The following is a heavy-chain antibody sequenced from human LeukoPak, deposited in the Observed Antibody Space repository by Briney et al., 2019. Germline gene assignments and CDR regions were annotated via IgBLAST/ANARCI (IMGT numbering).Heavy chain of an antibody. Sequence: GGSLRLSCAASGLTFSSYWMSWVRQAPGKGLEWVANIKQDGSEKYYVDSVKGRFTISRDNAKNSLYLQMNSLRAEDTAVYYCARDMSGIGRGDQRGAFDIWGQGTMVTVSS. V-gene: IGHV3-7*01. J-gene: IGHJ3*02. CDR1: GLTFSSYW. CDR3: ARDMSGIGRGDQRGAFDI. CDR2: IKQDGSEK. D-gene: IGHD4-17*01.